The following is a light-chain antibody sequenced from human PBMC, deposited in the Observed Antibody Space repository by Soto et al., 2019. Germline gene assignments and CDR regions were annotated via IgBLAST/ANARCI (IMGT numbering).Light chain of an antibody. V-gene: IGLV2-8*01. Sequence: QSVLTQPPSASGSPGQSVTISCTGTSRDVGGYNWVSWYQQHPGKAPKFMIYEVSRRPSGVPDRFSGSKSGNTASLTISGLQTDDEGDYHCASYAGSNNPVIFGGGTKLTVL. J-gene: IGLJ2*01. CDR1: SRDVGGYNW. CDR3: ASYAGSNNPVI. CDR2: EVS.